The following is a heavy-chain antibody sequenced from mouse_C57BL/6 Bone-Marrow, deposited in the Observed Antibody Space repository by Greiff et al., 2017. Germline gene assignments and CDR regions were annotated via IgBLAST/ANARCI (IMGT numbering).Heavy chain of an antibody. Sequence: QVQLQQSGPELVKPGASVKISCKASGYAFSSSWMNWVKQMPGKGLEWIGRIYPGDGDTNYNGKFKGKATLTADKSSSTAYMQLSSLTSEDSAVYFCARNLRYYFDYWGQGTTLTVSS. J-gene: IGHJ2*01. V-gene: IGHV1-82*01. D-gene: IGHD1-1*01. CDR1: GYAFSSSW. CDR3: ARNLRYYFDY. CDR2: IYPGDGDT.